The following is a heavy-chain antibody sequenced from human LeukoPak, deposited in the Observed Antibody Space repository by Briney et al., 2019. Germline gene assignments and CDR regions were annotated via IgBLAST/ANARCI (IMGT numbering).Heavy chain of an antibody. D-gene: IGHD6-13*01. J-gene: IGHJ4*02. CDR3: ASHSSSWYVGY. Sequence: SETLSLTCTVSGYSITSGYYWGWIRQPPGKGLEWIGTIYHSGSTYYNPSLKSRVTISVDTSKNQFSLKLSSVTAADTAVYYCASHSSSWYVGYWGQGTLVTVSS. CDR2: IYHSGST. CDR1: GYSITSGYY. V-gene: IGHV4-38-2*02.